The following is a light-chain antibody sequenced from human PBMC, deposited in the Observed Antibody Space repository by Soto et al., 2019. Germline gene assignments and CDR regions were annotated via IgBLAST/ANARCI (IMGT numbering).Light chain of an antibody. J-gene: IGLJ2*01. V-gene: IGLV2-14*03. CDR3: SSYASSSTLVV. Sequence: QSALTQPASVSGSPGQSITISCTGTSSDVGSYNYVSWYQQHPGEAPKLMIYDVSSRPSGVSNRFSGSKSGNTASLTISGLQAEDEADYYCSSYASSSTLVVFGGGTKLTVL. CDR1: SSDVGSYNY. CDR2: DVS.